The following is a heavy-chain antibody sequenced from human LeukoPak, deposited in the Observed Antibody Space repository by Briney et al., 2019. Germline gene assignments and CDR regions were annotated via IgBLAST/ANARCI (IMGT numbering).Heavy chain of an antibody. CDR3: ARDLGLRYGSGTYRFDP. Sequence: PGGSLRLSCAAYGFSFSTYGMHWVRQAPGKGLEWVAVIWYDGSRQYYADSVKGRFTISRDMSNNTLYLQMNSLRVDDTALYYCARDLGLRYGSGTYRFDPWGQGTLVIVSS. CDR1: GFSFSTYG. D-gene: IGHD3-10*01. CDR2: IWYDGSRQ. V-gene: IGHV3-33*01. J-gene: IGHJ5*02.